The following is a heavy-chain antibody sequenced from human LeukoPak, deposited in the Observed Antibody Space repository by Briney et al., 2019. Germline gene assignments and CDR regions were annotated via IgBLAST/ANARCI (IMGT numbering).Heavy chain of an antibody. J-gene: IGHJ6*04. V-gene: IGHV1-3*01. CDR1: GYTFTSYA. CDR2: INAGNGNT. Sequence: ASVKVSCKASGYTFTSYAMHWVRQAPGQRLEWMGWINAGNGNTKYSQKFQGRVTITRDTSASTAYMELSSLRSEDTAVYYCARALPWFGELLGDYYYGMDVWGKGTTVTVSS. CDR3: ARALPWFGELLGDYYYGMDV. D-gene: IGHD3-10*01.